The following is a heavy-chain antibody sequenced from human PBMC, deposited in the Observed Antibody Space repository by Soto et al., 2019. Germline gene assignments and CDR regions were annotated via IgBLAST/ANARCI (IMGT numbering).Heavy chain of an antibody. V-gene: IGHV4-31*03. CDR3: ARADWSGWIDY. CDR2: IYYSGNT. CDR1: GGSINNDGHY. D-gene: IGHD6-19*01. J-gene: IGHJ4*01. Sequence: QVQLQASGPGLVKPSQTLSLTCTVSGGSINNDGHYWTWIRQHPRKGLEWIGYIYYSGNTFYNPSLKSRVSISVDTSKNQFSLNLTSVTAADTAVFYCARADWSGWIDYWGHGTLVTVSS.